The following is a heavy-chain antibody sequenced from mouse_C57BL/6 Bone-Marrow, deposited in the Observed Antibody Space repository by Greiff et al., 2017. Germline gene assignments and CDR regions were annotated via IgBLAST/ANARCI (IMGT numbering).Heavy chain of an antibody. CDR2: INPSSGYT. CDR1: GYTFTSHT. Sequence: QVQLQQSGAELARPGASVKMSCKASGYTFTSHTMHWVKQRPGQGLEWIGYINPSSGYTKYNQKCKAKATLTADKSSSTAYMQLSSLTSEDSAVYYGARSLPTVVASGYWGQGTTLTVST. CDR3: ARSLPTVVASGY. D-gene: IGHD1-1*01. J-gene: IGHJ2*01. V-gene: IGHV1-4*01.